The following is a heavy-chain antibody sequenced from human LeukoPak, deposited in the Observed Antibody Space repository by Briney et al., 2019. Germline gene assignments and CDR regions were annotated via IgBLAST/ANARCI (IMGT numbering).Heavy chain of an antibody. D-gene: IGHD3-16*01. V-gene: IGHV3-74*01. J-gene: IGHJ6*02. CDR3: ARVGITSNFYFYYGMDV. CDR2: INSDGSST. CDR1: GFTFSNYW. Sequence: SGGSLRLSCAASGFTFSNYWMYWVRQAPGKGLVWVPRINSDGSSTSYADSVKGRFTISRDNAKNTLYLQMDSLRAEDTAVYYCARVGITSNFYFYYGMDVWGLGTTVTVSS.